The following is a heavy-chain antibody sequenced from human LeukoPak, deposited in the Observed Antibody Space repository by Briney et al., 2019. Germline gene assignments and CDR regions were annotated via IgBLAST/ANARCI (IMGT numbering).Heavy chain of an antibody. CDR1: GLTFSRYV. CDR2: LSASGGST. CDR3: ATLYGDYNWYFDL. D-gene: IGHD4-17*01. Sequence: GGSLRLSCASSGLTFSRYVMGWVRQAPGKGLEWVSTLSASGGSTFYAASVKGRFTVSGDNSMNTLFLQMNTLRAEDTAVYYCATLYGDYNWYFDLWGRGTLVTVSS. V-gene: IGHV3-23*01. J-gene: IGHJ2*01.